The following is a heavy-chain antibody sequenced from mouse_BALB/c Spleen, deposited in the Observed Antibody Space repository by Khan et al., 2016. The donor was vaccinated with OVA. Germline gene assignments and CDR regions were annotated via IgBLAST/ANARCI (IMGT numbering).Heavy chain of an antibody. CDR3: TRSGYGSFAY. CDR1: GYTFTSYY. J-gene: IGHJ3*01. CDR2: INPSSGGT. D-gene: IGHD2-2*01. V-gene: IGHV1S81*02. Sequence: VQLQQSGAELVKPGASVRLSCKASGYTFTSYYLYWVKQRPGQGLEWIGDINPSSGGTNFNEKFKSKATLTVAKSSSTAYIPLNSLTSEDSAVYYCTRSGYGSFAYWVQGTLVTVSA.